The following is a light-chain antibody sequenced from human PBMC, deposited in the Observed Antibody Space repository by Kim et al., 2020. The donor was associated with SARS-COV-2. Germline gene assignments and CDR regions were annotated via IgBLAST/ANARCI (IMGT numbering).Light chain of an antibody. Sequence: SVFTGERATLSCRASQSVSSNLAWYQQRFGQAPRLLIYGASTRATGLPARFSGSGSGTQFTLTISSLESEDFAVYYCQQYNNWPYTFGQGTKLEIK. CDR3: QQYNNWPYT. V-gene: IGKV3-15*01. J-gene: IGKJ2*01. CDR2: GAS. CDR1: QSVSSN.